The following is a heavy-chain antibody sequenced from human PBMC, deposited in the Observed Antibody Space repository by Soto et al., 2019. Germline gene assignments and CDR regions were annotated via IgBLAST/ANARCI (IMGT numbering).Heavy chain of an antibody. CDR2: IIPLSGTP. Sequence: SGQVCCKASGGTFSNYSLTWVRQAPGQGLWRMGGIIPLSGTPNYAQKFQGRVTITADKSATTVYMELSSLSSEDTAVCYCTRGIQLWSWGQGTLVTLS. CDR1: GGTFSNYS. J-gene: IGHJ5*02. CDR3: TRGIQLWS. V-gene: IGHV1-69*06. D-gene: IGHD5-18*01.